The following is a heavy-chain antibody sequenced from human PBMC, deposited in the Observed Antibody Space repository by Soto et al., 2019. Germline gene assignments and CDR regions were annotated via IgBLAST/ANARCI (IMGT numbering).Heavy chain of an antibody. CDR2: ISGSGGST. Sequence: HPGGSLRLSCAASGFTFSSYAMSWVRQAPGKGLEWVSAISGSGGSTYYADSVKGRFTISRDNSKNTLYLQMNSLRAEDTAVYYCAKDHYYDSSGYREYFDYWGQGTLVTVSS. D-gene: IGHD3-22*01. CDR3: AKDHYYDSSGYREYFDY. CDR1: GFTFSSYA. J-gene: IGHJ4*02. V-gene: IGHV3-23*01.